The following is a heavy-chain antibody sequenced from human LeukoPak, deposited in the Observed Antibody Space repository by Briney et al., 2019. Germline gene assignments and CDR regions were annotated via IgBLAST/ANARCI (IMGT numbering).Heavy chain of an antibody. Sequence: SQTLSLTCTVSGGSISSGGYYWSWIRQHPGKGLEWIGYIYYSGSTYYNPSLKSRVTISVDTSKNQFSLKLSSVTAADTAVYYCARRHDSGTFSFDYWGQGTLVTVSS. V-gene: IGHV4-31*03. CDR1: GGSISSGGYY. J-gene: IGHJ4*02. D-gene: IGHD3-10*01. CDR3: ARRHDSGTFSFDY. CDR2: IYYSGST.